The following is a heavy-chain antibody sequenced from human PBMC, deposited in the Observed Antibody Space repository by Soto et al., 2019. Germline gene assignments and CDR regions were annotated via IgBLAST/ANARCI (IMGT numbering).Heavy chain of an antibody. CDR2: ISWDGGST. Sequence: LRLSCAASGFTFDDYTMHWVRQAPGKGLEWVSLISWDGGSTYYADSVKGRFTISRDNSKNSLYLQMNSLRTEDTALYYCARGLRIDYYYGMDVWGQGTTVTVSS. D-gene: IGHD5-12*01. V-gene: IGHV3-43*01. CDR1: GFTFDDYT. CDR3: ARGLRIDYYYGMDV. J-gene: IGHJ6*02.